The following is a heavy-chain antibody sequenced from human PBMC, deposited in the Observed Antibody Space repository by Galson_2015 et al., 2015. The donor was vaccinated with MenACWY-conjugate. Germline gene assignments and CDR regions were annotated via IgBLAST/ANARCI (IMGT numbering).Heavy chain of an antibody. Sequence: ETLSLTCAVSGDSISPYYWNWIRPSPGPRLEWIGNIYHSGRTEYNPSLKSRVTISLDRSKSLFSLNLISVTAADTALYYCARTMTYEGSGNYYTHAMDVWGQGTTVIVSS. CDR2: IYHSGRT. D-gene: IGHD3-10*01. J-gene: IGHJ6*02. CDR1: GDSISPYY. CDR3: ARTMTYEGSGNYYTHAMDV. V-gene: IGHV4-59*01.